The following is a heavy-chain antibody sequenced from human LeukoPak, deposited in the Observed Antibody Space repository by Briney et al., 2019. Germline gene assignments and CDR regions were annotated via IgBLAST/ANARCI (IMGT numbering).Heavy chain of an antibody. CDR2: IKQDGSEK. CDR3: AREDSRGAIDY. D-gene: IGHD3-22*01. J-gene: IGHJ4*02. V-gene: IGHV3-7*01. CDR1: GFTFSSYW. Sequence: GGSLRLSCAASGFTFSSYWMSWVRQAPGKGLEWVADIKQDGSEKYYVDSVKGRFTISRDNAKNSLYLQMNSLRAEDTAVYYCAREDSRGAIDYWGQGTLVTVSS.